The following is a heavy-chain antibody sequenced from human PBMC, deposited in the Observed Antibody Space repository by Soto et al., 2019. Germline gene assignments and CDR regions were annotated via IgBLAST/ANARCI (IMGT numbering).Heavy chain of an antibody. CDR1: GFTFSPFW. CDR2: INTDESFT. J-gene: IGHJ4*02. CDR3: AASLSGDPYPLDY. D-gene: IGHD7-27*01. V-gene: IGHV3-74*01. Sequence: GESLKISCAASGFTFSPFWMHWVRQAPGKGLVWVSRINTDESFTNYADSVKGRFTISRDNAKNTLYLQMNSLRAEDTAVYYCAASLSGDPYPLDYWGQGTLVTVSS.